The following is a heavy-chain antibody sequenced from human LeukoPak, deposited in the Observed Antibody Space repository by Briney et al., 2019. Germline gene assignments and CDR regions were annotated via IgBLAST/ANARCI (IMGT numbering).Heavy chain of an antibody. CDR2: ISGSGGST. J-gene: IGHJ4*02. CDR3: AKEAPPQMTTPDY. V-gene: IGHV3-23*01. CDR1: GFTVSDSF. Sequence: GGSLRLSCAASGFTVSDSFMTWVRQAPGKGLEWVSAISGSGGSTYYADSVKGRFTIPRDNSKNTLYLQMNSLRAEDTAVYYCAKEAPPQMTTPDYWGQGTLVTVSS. D-gene: IGHD2-15*01.